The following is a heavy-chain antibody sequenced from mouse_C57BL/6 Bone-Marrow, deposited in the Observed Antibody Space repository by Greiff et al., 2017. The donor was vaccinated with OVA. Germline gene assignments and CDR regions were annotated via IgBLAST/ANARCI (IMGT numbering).Heavy chain of an antibody. CDR1: GYTFTSYW. V-gene: IGHV1-69*01. CDR3: ARARLRRGPYAMDY. J-gene: IGHJ4*01. Sequence: QVQLQQPGAELVMPGASVKLSCKASGYTFTSYWMHWVKQRPGQGLEWIGEIDPSDSYTNYNQQFKGKSTLTVDKSSSTAYMQLSSLTSEDSAVYYCARARLRRGPYAMDYWGQGTSVTVSS. CDR2: IDPSDSYT. D-gene: IGHD2-2*01.